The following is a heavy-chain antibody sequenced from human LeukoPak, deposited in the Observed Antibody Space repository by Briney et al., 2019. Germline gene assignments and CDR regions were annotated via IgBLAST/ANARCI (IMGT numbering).Heavy chain of an antibody. J-gene: IGHJ4*02. CDR3: TNDGNTFYGFDN. V-gene: IGHV3-23*01. CDR1: GLTSRSYG. CDR2: ISGNSHKT. D-gene: IGHD2/OR15-2a*01. Sequence: PGGSLTLSCVFKGLTSRSYGMNWVRQAPGMGLEWVSRISGNSHKTFYADSVAGRFTVSRDDSKNTMSLQMDSLRVEDTALYYCTNDGNTFYGFDNWGQGTLVTVSS.